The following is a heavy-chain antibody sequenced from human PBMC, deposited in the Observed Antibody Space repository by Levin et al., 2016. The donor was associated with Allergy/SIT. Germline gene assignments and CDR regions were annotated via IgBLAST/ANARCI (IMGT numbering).Heavy chain of an antibody. D-gene: IGHD3-10*01. Sequence: GGSLRLSCAASGFTFSSYGMHWVRQAPGKGLVWVSRINSDGSITTYADSVKGRFTISRDNAKNTLYLQMNSLRAEDTAVYYCARVSDYGSGSHYYFDYWGQGTLVTVSS. CDR2: INSDGSIT. CDR3: ARVSDYGSGSHYYFDY. CDR1: GFTFSSYG. V-gene: IGHV3-74*01. J-gene: IGHJ4*02.